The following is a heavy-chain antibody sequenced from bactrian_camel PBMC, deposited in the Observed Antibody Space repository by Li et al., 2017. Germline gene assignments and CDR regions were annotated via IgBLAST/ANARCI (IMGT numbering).Heavy chain of an antibody. CDR1: GAINSRYC. D-gene: IGHD1*01. CDR3: TARYEFGLGACRGVGGLGF. Sequence: HVQLVESGGGSVQPGGSLRLSCVVSGAINSRYCMGWFPQVSGKEREWVGSLDSDGRINYADSVKGRFTISKDNRKNILYLQMNSLTPGDTAMYYCTARYEFGLGACRGVGGLGFWGQGTQVTVS. V-gene: IGHV3S9*01. CDR2: LDSDGRI. J-gene: IGHJ6*01.